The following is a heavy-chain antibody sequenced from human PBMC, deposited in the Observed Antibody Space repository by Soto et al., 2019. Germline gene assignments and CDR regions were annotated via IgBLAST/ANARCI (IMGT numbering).Heavy chain of an antibody. J-gene: IGHJ4*02. Sequence: SETLSLTCTVSGGSISSYYWSWIRQPPGKGLEWIGYIYYSGSTNYNPSLKSRVTISVDTSKNQFSLKLNSMTAADTAVYYCARHNYGSGSTYIDYWGQGTLVTVSS. CDR3: ARHNYGSGSTYIDY. CDR1: GGSISSYY. CDR2: IYYSGST. D-gene: IGHD3-10*01. V-gene: IGHV4-59*08.